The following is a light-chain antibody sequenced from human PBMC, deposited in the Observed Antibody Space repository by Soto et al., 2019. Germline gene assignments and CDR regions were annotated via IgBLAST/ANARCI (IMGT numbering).Light chain of an antibody. CDR3: QSYDNSLSGVI. CDR2: GDN. Sequence: QSGLTQTPSVSGAPGQRVTISCTGSSSNIGAGYDVHWYQQLPGTAPKLLIYGDNNRPSGVPDRFSGSKSGTSASLAITGLQAEDGADYYCQSYDNSLSGVIFGGGTKLTVL. J-gene: IGLJ2*01. CDR1: SSNIGAGYD. V-gene: IGLV1-40*01.